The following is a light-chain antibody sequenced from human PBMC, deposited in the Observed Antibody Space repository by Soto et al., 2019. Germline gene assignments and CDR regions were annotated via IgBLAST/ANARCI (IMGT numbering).Light chain of an antibody. CDR1: QSLSTN. Sequence: EIVMTQSPATLSVSPGEGATLSCRASQSLSTNLAWYQQKPGQAPRLLIYGASTRATGIPARFSGSGSGTEFTLTISSLQSEDVAVYYCQHYNHWPPWTFGQGTKVEIK. CDR3: QHYNHWPPWT. J-gene: IGKJ1*01. V-gene: IGKV3-15*01. CDR2: GAS.